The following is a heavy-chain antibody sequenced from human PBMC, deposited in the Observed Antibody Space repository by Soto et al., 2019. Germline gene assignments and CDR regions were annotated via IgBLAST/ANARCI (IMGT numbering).Heavy chain of an antibody. Sequence: QVQLQESGPGLVKPSQTLSLTCTVSGSSISSGSYYWSWIRQHPGKGLEWIGYIYHSGSTSYNPSIRSRAAISLDTSKNQSSLKLSSVTAADTAVYYWARDYMAVVDWGQGALVTVSS. J-gene: IGHJ4*02. CDR3: ARDYMAVVD. V-gene: IGHV4-31*03. CDR1: GSSISSGSYY. CDR2: IYHSGST. D-gene: IGHD2-15*01.